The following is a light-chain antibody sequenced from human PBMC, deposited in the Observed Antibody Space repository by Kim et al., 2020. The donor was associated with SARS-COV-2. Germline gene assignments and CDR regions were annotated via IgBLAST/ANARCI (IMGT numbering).Light chain of an antibody. J-gene: IGKJ4*01. Sequence: TGEKDTLSCRARQSISVYLTWYQQNPGQAPRLHIYDACSKATGIPDRFSGRGSETGFTLTISKLEPDDFAIYYCQQRNDWPPAVTFGGVIEVDIK. V-gene: IGKV3-11*01. CDR3: QQRNDWPPAVT. CDR1: QSISVY. CDR2: DAC.